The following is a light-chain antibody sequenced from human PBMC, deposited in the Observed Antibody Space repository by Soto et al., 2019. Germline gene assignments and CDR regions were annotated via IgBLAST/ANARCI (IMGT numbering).Light chain of an antibody. CDR1: QSVSSAS. Sequence: EIVLTQSPGTLSFSQGERATLSGRASQSVSSASLAWYQQNPDQAPRLLIYGASSRATGIPDRFSGSGSGTDFTLTVSRLEPEDFAVFYCQQYGSSPPTFVQGTKVEIK. J-gene: IGKJ2*01. CDR3: QQYGSSPPT. CDR2: GAS. V-gene: IGKV3-20*01.